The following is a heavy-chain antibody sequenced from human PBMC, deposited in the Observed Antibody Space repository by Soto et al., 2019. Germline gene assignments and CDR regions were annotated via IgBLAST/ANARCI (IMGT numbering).Heavy chain of an antibody. CDR1: GYTFTSYG. D-gene: IGHD5-18*01. Sequence: GASVKVSCKASGYTFTSYGISWVRQAPGQGLEWMGWISAYNGNTNYAQKLQGRVTMTTDTSTSTAYMELRSLRSDDTAVYYCARSTAMVTVGYFDYWGQGTLVTVSS. J-gene: IGHJ4*02. CDR3: ARSTAMVTVGYFDY. V-gene: IGHV1-18*01. CDR2: ISAYNGNT.